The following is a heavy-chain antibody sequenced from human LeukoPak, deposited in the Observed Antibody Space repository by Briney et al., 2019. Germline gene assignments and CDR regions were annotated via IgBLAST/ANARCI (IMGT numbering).Heavy chain of an antibody. V-gene: IGHV1-2*02. CDR2: ISPNSGGT. Sequence: ASVKVSCKASGYTFTGYYMHWVRQAPGQGLEWMGWISPNSGGTNYAQKFQGRVTMTRDTSISTAYMELSRLRSDDTAVYYCARAGGIAVAGEKSAYYFGYWGQGTLVTVSS. CDR1: GYTFTGYY. J-gene: IGHJ4*02. D-gene: IGHD6-19*01. CDR3: ARAGGIAVAGEKSAYYFGY.